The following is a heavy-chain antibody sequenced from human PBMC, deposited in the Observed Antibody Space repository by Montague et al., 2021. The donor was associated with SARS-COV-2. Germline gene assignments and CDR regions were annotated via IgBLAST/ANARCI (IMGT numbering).Heavy chain of an antibody. CDR1: GDSVSSNSGA. J-gene: IGHJ5*02. Sequence: YAISGDSVSSNSGAWNWIRLSPSRGLEWLGRTYYRSKWYVDYAGSVRSRITINPDTSKNQFSLQMSSVTPDDTAVYYCARSKLLRSGYSSGWYGPGWFDPWGQGTPVTVSS. CDR3: ARSKLLRSGYSSGWYGPGWFDP. D-gene: IGHD6-19*01. V-gene: IGHV6-1*01. CDR2: TYYRSKWYV.